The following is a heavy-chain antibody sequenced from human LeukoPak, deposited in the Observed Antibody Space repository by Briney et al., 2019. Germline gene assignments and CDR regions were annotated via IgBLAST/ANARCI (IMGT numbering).Heavy chain of an antibody. Sequence: GGSLRLSCAASGFTVTNNYMSWVRQAPGKGLEWVSIISGGGSIYYADSGKGRFTIARDNYKNTVFLRMNRLRAEDTAVYYCERDLFPGYSIGYHSGYWGQGTRVTV. D-gene: IGHD5-12*01. CDR3: ERDLFPGYSIGYHSGY. CDR1: GFTVTNNY. V-gene: IGHV3-66*01. J-gene: IGHJ4*02. CDR2: ISGGGSI.